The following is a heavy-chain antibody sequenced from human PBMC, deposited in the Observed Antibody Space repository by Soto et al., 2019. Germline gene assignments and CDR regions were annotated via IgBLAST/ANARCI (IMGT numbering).Heavy chain of an antibody. J-gene: IGHJ5*02. CDR3: ANPHYYDSRGPNT. CDR2: ILSRGSTI. Sequence: LRLSYAASGFTFSRYEMNWVCQAPGQGQEWVSYILSRGSTIYYADSVMARFTVCRDNAENSLYLQMNSRRAEDTAVYYWANPHYYDSRGPNTWGQGTLGTV. CDR1: GFTFSRYE. V-gene: IGHV3-48*03. D-gene: IGHD3-22*01.